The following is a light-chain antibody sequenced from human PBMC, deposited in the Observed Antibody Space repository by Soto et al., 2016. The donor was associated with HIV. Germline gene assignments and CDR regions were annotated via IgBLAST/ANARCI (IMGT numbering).Light chain of an antibody. Sequence: DIQMTQSPSSLSASVGDRVTITCRASQSVTRYLAWFQKKPGQVPKLLICKASSLKSGVPPRFSGSGSGTDFTLTISSLQPEDFATYYCQEANSFPFTFGGGTKVEIK. CDR2: KAS. CDR1: QSVTRY. CDR3: QEANSFPFT. V-gene: IGKV1-5*03. J-gene: IGKJ4*01.